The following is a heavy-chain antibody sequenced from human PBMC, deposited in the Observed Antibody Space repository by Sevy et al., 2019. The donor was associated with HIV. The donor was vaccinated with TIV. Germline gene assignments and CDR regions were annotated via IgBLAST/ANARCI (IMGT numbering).Heavy chain of an antibody. CDR2: IYTSGST. J-gene: IGHJ4*02. V-gene: IGHV4-4*07. CDR1: GGSISSYS. Sequence: SETLSLTCSVSGGSISSYSWNWIRQPAGKGLEWIGRIYTSGSTNYNPSLKSRVTMSVDTSKNHVSLYLASVTAADTAVYYCARGGEQWLVPLDYWGQGTLVTVSS. CDR3: ARGGEQWLVPLDY. D-gene: IGHD6-19*01.